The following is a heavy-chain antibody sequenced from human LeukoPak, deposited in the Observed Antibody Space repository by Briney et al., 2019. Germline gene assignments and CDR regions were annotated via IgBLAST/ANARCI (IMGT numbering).Heavy chain of an antibody. D-gene: IGHD4-17*01. CDR3: AKASMATVTTFDY. V-gene: IGHV3-30*02. J-gene: IGHJ4*02. CDR2: MRYDGSDK. Sequence: PGGSLRLSCAASGFTFSTDGIHWVRQAPGKGLEWVAFMRYDGSDKYYADSVKGRFTISRDHSKNTLYLQMNSLSAEDTAVYYCAKASMATVTTFDYWGQGTLATVSS. CDR1: GFTFSTDG.